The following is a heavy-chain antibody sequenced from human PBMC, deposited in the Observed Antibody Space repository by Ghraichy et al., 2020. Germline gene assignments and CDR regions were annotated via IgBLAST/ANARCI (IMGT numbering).Heavy chain of an antibody. CDR1: GGSFSGYY. D-gene: IGHD3-10*01. CDR3: AGYGSANYGMDV. Sequence: SETLSLTCAVYGGSFSGYYWSWIRQPPGKGLEWIGEINHSGSTNYNPSLKSRVTISVDTSKNQFSLKLSSVTAADTAVYYCAGYGSANYGMDVWGQGTTVTVSS. CDR2: INHSGST. J-gene: IGHJ6*02. V-gene: IGHV4-34*01.